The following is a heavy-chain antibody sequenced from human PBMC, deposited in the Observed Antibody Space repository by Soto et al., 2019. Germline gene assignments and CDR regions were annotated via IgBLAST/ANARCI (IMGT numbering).Heavy chain of an antibody. CDR1: AFTFSNYG. CDR3: AKGSFSPHHFLDH. CDR2: ISSDGNDK. D-gene: IGHD3-10*01. V-gene: IGHV3-30*18. J-gene: IGHJ4*02. Sequence: QVQLVESGGGVVQPGRSLRLSCAASAFTFSNYGMHWVRQAPGKGLEWVTTISSDGNDKYYADSVRGRFTISRDNSKNTLDLQMYGLRPEDTAVYYCAKGSFSPHHFLDHWGQGTLVTVSS.